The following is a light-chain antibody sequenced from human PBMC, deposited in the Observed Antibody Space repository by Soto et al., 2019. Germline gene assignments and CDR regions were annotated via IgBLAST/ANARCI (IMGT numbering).Light chain of an antibody. CDR2: DVF. J-gene: IGKJ1*01. Sequence: DIQMTQSPSTLSASVGDRVTITCRASQSMSRWLAWYQQKPGKAPKLPIYDVFSLESVVPSRFSGSGSGTEFTLTVSSLQPDDFATYDWQQDNSFPWTFGQGTKVEIK. CDR1: QSMSRW. V-gene: IGKV1-5*01. CDR3: QQDNSFPWT.